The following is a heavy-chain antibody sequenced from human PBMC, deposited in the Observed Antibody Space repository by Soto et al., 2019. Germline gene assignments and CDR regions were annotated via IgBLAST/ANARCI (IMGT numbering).Heavy chain of an antibody. J-gene: IGHJ3*02. V-gene: IGHV4-59*08. Sequence: QVQLQESGPGLVKPSETLSLTCTVSGGSISSYYWSWIRQPPGKGLEWIGYIYYSGSTNYNPSLKSRVTISVDTSKNQFSLKLSSVTAADTAVYYCARHEGRGGDDAFDIWGQGTMVTVSS. CDR2: IYYSGST. D-gene: IGHD2-15*01. CDR3: ARHEGRGGDDAFDI. CDR1: GGSISSYY.